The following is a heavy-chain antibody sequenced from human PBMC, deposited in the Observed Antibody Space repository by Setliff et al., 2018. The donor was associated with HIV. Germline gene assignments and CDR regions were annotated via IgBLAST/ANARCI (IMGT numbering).Heavy chain of an antibody. D-gene: IGHD3-22*01. Sequence: SVKVSCKASGGTFSNYAVSWVRQAPGQGLEWMGGIIPMFGPPNYAQKFQGRVTITADESTSTAYMELSSLTSEDTAVYYCARDTHYFDRRDYYFYIDVWGKGTTVIVSS. CDR1: GGTFSNYA. J-gene: IGHJ6*03. CDR3: ARDTHYFDRRDYYFYIDV. CDR2: IIPMFGPP. V-gene: IGHV1-69*13.